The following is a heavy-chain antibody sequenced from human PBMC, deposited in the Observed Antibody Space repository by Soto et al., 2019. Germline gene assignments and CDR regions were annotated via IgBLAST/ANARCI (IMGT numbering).Heavy chain of an antibody. CDR2: IKRDGSGG. J-gene: IGHJ3*02. Sequence: QLVESGGGLVQPGGSLRLSCEASGFTFDNYWMTWVRQAPGKGLEWVANIKRDGSGGSYLDSVRGRFTVSRGNARNSLYLQMNSLRAEDTALYYCARDVSPGSSGWYFDAFDIWGQGTLVTVSS. D-gene: IGHD6-13*01. CDR3: ARDVSPGSSGWYFDAFDI. V-gene: IGHV3-7*01. CDR1: GFTFDNYW.